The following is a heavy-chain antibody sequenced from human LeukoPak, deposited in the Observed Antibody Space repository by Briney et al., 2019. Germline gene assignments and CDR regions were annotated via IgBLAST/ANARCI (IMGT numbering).Heavy chain of an antibody. V-gene: IGHV1-46*01. Sequence: ASVKVSFKASGYTFTSYYMHWVRQAPGQGLAWMGIINPSGGSTSYAQKFQGRVTMTRDTSTSTVYMELSSLRSEDTAVYYCARGPLYYYDSSGPFDYWGQGTLVTVSS. CDR3: ARGPLYYYDSSGPFDY. D-gene: IGHD3-22*01. CDR2: INPSGGST. J-gene: IGHJ4*02. CDR1: GYTFTSYY.